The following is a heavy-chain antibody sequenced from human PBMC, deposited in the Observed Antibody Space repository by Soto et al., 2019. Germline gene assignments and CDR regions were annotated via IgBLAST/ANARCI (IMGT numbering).Heavy chain of an antibody. CDR3: ARSFGVVTKFDY. CDR1: GGSISSGGYY. J-gene: IGHJ4*02. Sequence: SETLSLTCTVSGGSISSGGYYWSWIRQHPGKGLEWIGYIYYSGSTYYNPSLKSRVTISVDTSKNQFSLKLSSATAADTAVYYCARSFGVVTKFDYWGQGTLVTVSS. CDR2: IYYSGST. D-gene: IGHD3-3*01. V-gene: IGHV4-31*03.